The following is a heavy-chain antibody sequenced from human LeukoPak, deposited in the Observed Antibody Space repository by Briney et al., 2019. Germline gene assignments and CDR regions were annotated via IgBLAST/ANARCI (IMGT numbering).Heavy chain of an antibody. CDR3: ARANYGSGSYHPYYYYMDV. CDR2: MNARTGNR. J-gene: IGHJ6*03. Sequence: ASVKVSCTASGYTFASYDIDWVRQAAGQGLEWIGWMNARTGNRGFAQKFQGRVTLTRNTSTSTAYMELTSLGSEDTAVYYCARANYGSGSYHPYYYYMDVWGKGTTVTVSS. V-gene: IGHV1-8*01. D-gene: IGHD3-10*01. CDR1: GYTFASYD.